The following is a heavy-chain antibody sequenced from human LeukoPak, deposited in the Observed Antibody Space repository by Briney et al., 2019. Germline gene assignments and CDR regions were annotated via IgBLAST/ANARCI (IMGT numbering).Heavy chain of an antibody. J-gene: IGHJ3*01. CDR1: GGSISSYY. CDR3: VRDPGVGGGGPIAFDV. Sequence: KASETLSLTCTVSGGSISSYYWSWIRQPPGKPLEWIGYIYYSGSTNYNPSLKRRLTLSADTSKNQFSLKLKSLTTADTAIYYCVRDPGVGGGGPIAFDVWGQGTMVTVSS. V-gene: IGHV4-59*01. D-gene: IGHD2-21*01. CDR2: IYYSGST.